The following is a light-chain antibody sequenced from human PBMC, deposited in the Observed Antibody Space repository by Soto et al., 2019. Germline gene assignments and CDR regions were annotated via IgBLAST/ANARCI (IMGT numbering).Light chain of an antibody. CDR3: QQYYSTPLT. V-gene: IGKV4-1*01. CDR1: QSVLYSSNNKNY. J-gene: IGKJ4*01. CDR2: WAS. Sequence: DIVMTQSPDSLAVSLGERATINCKSSQSVLYSSNNKNYLAWYQQKPGQPPKLLIYWASTRESGVPERFSGSGSGTDFTLTISSLQAEDVAVYYCQQYYSTPLTFGGRTKVEIK.